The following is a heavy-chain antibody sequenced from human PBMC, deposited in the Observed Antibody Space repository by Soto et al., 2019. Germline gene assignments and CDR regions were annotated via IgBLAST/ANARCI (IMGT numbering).Heavy chain of an antibody. D-gene: IGHD3-16*02. Sequence: GGSLRLSCAASGFTFSSYGMHWVRQAPGKGLEWVAVISYDGSNKYYADSVKGRFTISRDNSKNTLYLQMNSLRAEDTAVYYCAKGNYDYVWGSYRYNYYYYGMDVWGQGTTVTVSS. V-gene: IGHV3-30*18. J-gene: IGHJ6*02. CDR2: ISYDGSNK. CDR3: AKGNYDYVWGSYRYNYYYYGMDV. CDR1: GFTFSSYG.